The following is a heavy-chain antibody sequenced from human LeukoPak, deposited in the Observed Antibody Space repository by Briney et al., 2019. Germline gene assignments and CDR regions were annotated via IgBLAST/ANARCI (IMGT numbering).Heavy chain of an antibody. CDR2: IYSGGST. CDR1: GFTVSSNY. V-gene: IGHV3-53*04. Sequence: GGSLRLSCAASGFTVSSNYMSWVRQAPGKGLEWLSVIYSGGSTYYADSVKGRFTISRHNSKNTLYLQMNSLRAEDTAVYYCARGRYYDSSGYYGALGQGTLVTVSS. D-gene: IGHD3-22*01. CDR3: ARGRYYDSSGYYGA. J-gene: IGHJ5*02.